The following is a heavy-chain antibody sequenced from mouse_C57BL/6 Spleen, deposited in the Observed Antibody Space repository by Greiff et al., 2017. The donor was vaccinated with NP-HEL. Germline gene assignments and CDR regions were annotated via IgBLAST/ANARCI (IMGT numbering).Heavy chain of an antibody. J-gene: IGHJ4*01. Sequence: VQLQQSGPELVKPGASVKISCKASGYSFTDYNMNWMKQSNGKSLEWIGVINPNYGTTSYNQKFKGKATLTVDQSSSTAYMQLNSLTSEDSAVYYCARFGYSAYYYAMDYWGQGTSVTVSS. D-gene: IGHD1-2*01. CDR2: INPNYGTT. CDR3: ARFGYSAYYYAMDY. V-gene: IGHV1-39*01. CDR1: GYSFTDYN.